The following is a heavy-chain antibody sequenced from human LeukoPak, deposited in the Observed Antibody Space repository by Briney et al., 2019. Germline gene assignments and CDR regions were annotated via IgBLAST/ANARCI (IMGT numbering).Heavy chain of an antibody. Sequence: PGGSLRLSCAASGFTFSSYSMNWVRQAPGKGLEWVSSISSSSGYIYCADSVKGRFTISRDNAKNSLYLQMNSLRAEDTAVYYCARRVVRGQGTLITVSS. CDR3: ARRVV. J-gene: IGHJ4*02. CDR2: ISSSSGYI. D-gene: IGHD3-22*01. V-gene: IGHV3-21*01. CDR1: GFTFSSYS.